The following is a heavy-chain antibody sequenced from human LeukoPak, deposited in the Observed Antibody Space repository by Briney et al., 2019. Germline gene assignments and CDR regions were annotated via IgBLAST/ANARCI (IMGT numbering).Heavy chain of an antibody. V-gene: IGHV3-74*01. Sequence: PGGSLRLSCAASGFTFSSYLMHWVRQAPGKGLVWVSRINTDGSRTSYADSVKGRFTISRDNAENTLYLQMNSLRAEDTAAYYCTRSDWFDPWGQGTLVTVSS. CDR2: INTDGSRT. CDR3: TRSDWFDP. CDR1: GFTFSSYL. J-gene: IGHJ5*02.